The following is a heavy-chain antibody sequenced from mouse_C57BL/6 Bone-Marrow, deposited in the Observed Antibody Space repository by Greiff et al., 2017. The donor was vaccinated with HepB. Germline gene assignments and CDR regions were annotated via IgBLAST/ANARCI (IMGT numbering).Heavy chain of an antibody. CDR3: AREGYDYDRSLYAMDY. CDR1: GYTFTSYW. J-gene: IGHJ4*01. D-gene: IGHD2-4*01. V-gene: IGHV1-50*01. CDR2: IDPSDSYT. Sequence: QVQLQQSGAELVKPGASVKLSCKASGYTFTSYWMQWVKQRPGQGLEWIGEIDPSDSYTNYNQKFKGKATLTVDTSSSTAYMQLSSLTSEDSAVYYCAREGYDYDRSLYAMDYWGQGTSVTVSS.